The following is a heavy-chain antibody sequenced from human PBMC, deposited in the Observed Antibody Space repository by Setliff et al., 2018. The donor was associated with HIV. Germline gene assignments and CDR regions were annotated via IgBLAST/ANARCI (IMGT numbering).Heavy chain of an antibody. CDR2: LSYSGST. CDR3: ARHSIAVVIGVPERDDAFDI. V-gene: IGHV4-59*08. CDR1: SVSFSSYS. J-gene: IGHJ3*02. Sequence: PSETLSLTCTVSSVSFSSYSWTWIRQPPGKGLEWIGYLSYSGSTSYNPSLKSRVTVSVDTSKNQFSLKLSSVTAADTAVYYCARHSIAVVIGVPERDDAFDIWGHGTMVTVSS. D-gene: IGHD2-21*01.